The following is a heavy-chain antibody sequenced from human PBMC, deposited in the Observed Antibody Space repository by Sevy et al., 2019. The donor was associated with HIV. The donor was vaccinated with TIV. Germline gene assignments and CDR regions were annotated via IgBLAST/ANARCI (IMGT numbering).Heavy chain of an antibody. CDR1: GFTVSSSY. V-gene: IGHV3-53*01. CDR3: ASGTRDGYGTWAY. CDR2: IYSGGSI. Sequence: GGSLRLSCAASGFTVSSSYMTWIRQAPGMGLEWVSVIYSGGSIYYGDSVKGRFTISRDNSKNTVSLQMNSLRAEDTAVYYCASGTRDGYGTWAYWGQGTLVTVSS. D-gene: IGHD1-7*01. J-gene: IGHJ4*02.